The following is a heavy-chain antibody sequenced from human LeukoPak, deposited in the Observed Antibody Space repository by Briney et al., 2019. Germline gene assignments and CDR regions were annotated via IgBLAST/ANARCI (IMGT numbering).Heavy chain of an antibody. CDR2: INPNSGGT. J-gene: IGHJ6*03. V-gene: IGHV1-2*02. CDR3: ARSPVGTYYYYMDV. CDR1: GYTFTGYY. D-gene: IGHD6-13*01. Sequence: ASVKVSCKASGYTFTGYYMHWVRQAPGQGLEWMGWINPNSGGTSYAQKFQGRVTMTRDTSISTAYMELSRLRSDDTAVYYCARSPVGTYYYYMDVWGKGTTVTVSS.